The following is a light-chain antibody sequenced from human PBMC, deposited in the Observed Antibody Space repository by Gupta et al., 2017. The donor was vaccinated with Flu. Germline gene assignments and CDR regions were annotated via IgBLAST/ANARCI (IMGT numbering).Light chain of an antibody. Sequence: EIVFTQYPATLSLSPGDRATLSCRASQCVSSYLAWYQQTTGQAPRLLIYDASNWATGIPARFSGSGSGTDFPLTISSLDPEDFAVYYCQQRSNWYTFGQGTKLEIK. CDR1: QCVSSY. J-gene: IGKJ2*01. CDR3: QQRSNWYT. CDR2: DAS. V-gene: IGKV3-11*01.